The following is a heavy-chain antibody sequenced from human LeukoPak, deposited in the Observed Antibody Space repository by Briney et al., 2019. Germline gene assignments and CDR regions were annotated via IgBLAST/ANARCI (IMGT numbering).Heavy chain of an antibody. CDR2: ISSSSSYI. J-gene: IGHJ4*02. CDR3: ARGYDSSGYTTTDDFDY. Sequence: GGSLRLSCAASGFTFSSYSMNWVRQAPGKGLEWVSSISSSSSYIYSADSVKGRFTISRDNAKNTLYLQMNSLRAEDTAVYYCARGYDSSGYTTTDDFDYWGQGTLVTVSS. D-gene: IGHD3-22*01. CDR1: GFTFSSYS. V-gene: IGHV3-21*01.